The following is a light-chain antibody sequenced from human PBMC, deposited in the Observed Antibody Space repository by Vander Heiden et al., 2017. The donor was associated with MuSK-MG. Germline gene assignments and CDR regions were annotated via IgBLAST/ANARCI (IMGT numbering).Light chain of an antibody. CDR1: PQKLL. J-gene: IGLJ3*02. V-gene: IGLV3-19*01. CDR2: KK. CDR3: NSRDSSGNRV. Sequence: SSELTGPCCVCGLGTDSQDHMPRRQPQKLLCKLVPAEARTGPCTCHLWKKQPALRIPDRFSGSSSGNTASLTITGAQAEDEADYYCNSRDSSGNRVFGGGTKLTVI.